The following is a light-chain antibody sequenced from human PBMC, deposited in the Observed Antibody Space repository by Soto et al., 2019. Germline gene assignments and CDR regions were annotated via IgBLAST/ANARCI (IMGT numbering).Light chain of an antibody. Sequence: EIVLTQSPATLSLSPGERATLSCRASQSITTYLAWYQQKPGQTPRLLIYGASHRATGIPARFSGSGSGTDFTLSISSLEPEDFAVYYCQQRSNWPGTFGQGTRLET. CDR3: QQRSNWPGT. J-gene: IGKJ5*01. CDR1: QSITTY. V-gene: IGKV3-11*01. CDR2: GAS.